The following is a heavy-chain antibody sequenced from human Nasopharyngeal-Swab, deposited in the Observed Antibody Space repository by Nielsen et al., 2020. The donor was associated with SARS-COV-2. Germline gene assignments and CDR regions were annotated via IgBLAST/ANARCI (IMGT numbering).Heavy chain of an antibody. CDR3: ARLLLWFGELMFDY. CDR2: IYPGDSDT. J-gene: IGHJ4*02. D-gene: IGHD3-10*01. V-gene: IGHV5-51*01. Sequence: ETLSLTCKGSGYSFTSYWIGWVRQMPGKGLEWMGIIYPGDSDTRYSPSFQGQVTISADKSISTAYLQWSSLKASDTAMYYCARLLLWFGELMFDYWGQGTLVTVSS. CDR1: GYSFTSYW.